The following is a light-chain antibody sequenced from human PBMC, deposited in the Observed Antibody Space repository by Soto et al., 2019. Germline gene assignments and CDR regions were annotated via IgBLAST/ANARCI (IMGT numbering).Light chain of an antibody. V-gene: IGKV3-11*01. CDR1: QSVSSY. Sequence: EIVLTQSPATLSLSPGERATLSCRASQSVSSYLAWYQQKPGQAPRLLIYDASNRATGIPARFSGSGSGTDFTLTISSLEPEDFAVYYCQHRRTWPLTFGGGIKVEI. J-gene: IGKJ4*01. CDR3: QHRRTWPLT. CDR2: DAS.